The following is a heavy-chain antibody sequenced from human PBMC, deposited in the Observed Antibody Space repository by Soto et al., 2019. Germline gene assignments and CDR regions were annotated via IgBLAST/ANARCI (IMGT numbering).Heavy chain of an antibody. J-gene: IGHJ4*02. Sequence: PSETLSLTCTVSGGSVSNYYWSWIRQPAGKGLEWIGRIYTNRITNFSPSLKSRVTMSVDTSKNQVSLKLTSVTAADTAVYYCARAEEASDVYFDYWGQAAQX. D-gene: IGHD1-20*01. V-gene: IGHV4-4*07. CDR2: IYTNRIT. CDR1: GGSVSNYY. CDR3: ARAEEASDVYFDY.